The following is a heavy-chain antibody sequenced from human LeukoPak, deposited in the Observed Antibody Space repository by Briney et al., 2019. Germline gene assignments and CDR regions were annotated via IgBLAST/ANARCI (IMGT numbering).Heavy chain of an antibody. CDR2: INPNGGGT. CDR1: GYTFTGYY. V-gene: IGHV1-2*06. Sequence: ASVKVSCKASGYTFTGYYMHWVRQAPGQGLEWMGRINPNGGGTNYAQKFQGRVTMTRDTSISTAYMELSRLRSDDTAVYYCARGMWDDLIFDYWGQGTLVTVSS. D-gene: IGHD3/OR15-3a*01. CDR3: ARGMWDDLIFDY. J-gene: IGHJ4*02.